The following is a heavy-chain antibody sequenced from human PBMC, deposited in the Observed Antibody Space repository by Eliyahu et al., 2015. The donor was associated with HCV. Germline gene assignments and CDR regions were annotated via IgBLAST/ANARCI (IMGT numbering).Heavy chain of an antibody. J-gene: IGHJ4*02. D-gene: IGHD4-11*01. CDR3: AKLGQCXGHXCEGMTN. Sequence: ISGDGTSTASTDSVKGRFAISRDNSQNXLYLQMNSLRADDTAVXXCAKLGQCXGHXCEGMTNWGQGTXVTVSS. V-gene: IGHV3-23*01. CDR2: ISGDGTST.